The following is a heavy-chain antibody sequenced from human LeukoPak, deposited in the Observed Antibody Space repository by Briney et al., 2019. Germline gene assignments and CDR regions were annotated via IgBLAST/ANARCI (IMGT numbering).Heavy chain of an antibody. J-gene: IGHJ6*04. Sequence: SETLSLTCTVSGGSISSGDYYWSWIRQPPGKGLEWIGYIYYSGSTYYNPSLKSRVTISVDTSKNQFPLKLSSVTAADTAVYYCARGKGIAAAGSGGGYYYGMDVWGKGTTVTVSS. CDR2: IYYSGST. CDR1: GGSISSGDYY. CDR3: ARGKGIAAAGSGGGYYYGMDV. V-gene: IGHV4-30-4*01. D-gene: IGHD6-13*01.